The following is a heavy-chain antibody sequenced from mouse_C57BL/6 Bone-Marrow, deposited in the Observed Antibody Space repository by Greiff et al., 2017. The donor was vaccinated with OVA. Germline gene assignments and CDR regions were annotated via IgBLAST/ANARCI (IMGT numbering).Heavy chain of an antibody. CDR1: GFNIKDDY. Sequence: VQLQQPGAELVRPGASVKLSCTASGFNIKDDYMHWVKQRPEQGLEWIGWIDPENGDTEYASKFQGKATITADTSSNTAYLQLSSLTSEDTAVYYCTTPLYGIFDYWGQGTTLTVSS. J-gene: IGHJ2*01. CDR2: IDPENGDT. V-gene: IGHV14-4*01. D-gene: IGHD2-1*01. CDR3: TTPLYGIFDY.